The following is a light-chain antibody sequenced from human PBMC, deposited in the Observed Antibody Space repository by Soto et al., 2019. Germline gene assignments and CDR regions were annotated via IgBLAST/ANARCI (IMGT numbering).Light chain of an antibody. CDR1: TSDVGGYEY. J-gene: IGLJ2*01. CDR2: HVV. Sequence: QSALTQPRSVSGSPGQSVTISCTGTTSDVGGYEYVSWYQQYPGKPPKLLIYHVVQRPSGVPDCFSGSKSGTTASLIISGLQAEDEADYFCCSYADGQTLAFGGGTKLTVL. CDR3: CSYADGQTLA. V-gene: IGLV2-11*01.